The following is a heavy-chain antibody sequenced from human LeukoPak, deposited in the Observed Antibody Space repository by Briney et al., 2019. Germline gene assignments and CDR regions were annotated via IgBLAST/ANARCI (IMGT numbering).Heavy chain of an antibody. V-gene: IGHV4-38-2*02. Sequence: PSETLSLTCTVSGYSISSGYYWGWIRQPPGKGLEWIGSIYHSGGTYYNPSLKSRVTISVDTSKNQFSLKLSSVTAADTAVYYCATTTIRLGYWGQGTLVTVSS. CDR3: ATTTIRLGY. D-gene: IGHD1-26*01. J-gene: IGHJ4*02. CDR2: IYHSGGT. CDR1: GYSISSGYY.